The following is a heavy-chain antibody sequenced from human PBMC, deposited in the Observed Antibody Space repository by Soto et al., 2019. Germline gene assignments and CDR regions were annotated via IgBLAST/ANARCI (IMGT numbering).Heavy chain of an antibody. D-gene: IGHD4-17*01. J-gene: IGHJ6*03. CDR3: ARHRTTNLGRYYYYMDV. V-gene: IGHV4-34*01. CDR2: IYYSGST. Sequence: SETLSLTCAVYGGSFSGYYCSWIRQPPGKGLERIGDIYYSGSTYYNPSLKSRVTISVDTSKNQFSLKLSSVTAADTAVYYCARHRTTNLGRYYYYMDVWGKGTTVTVSS. CDR1: GGSFSGYY.